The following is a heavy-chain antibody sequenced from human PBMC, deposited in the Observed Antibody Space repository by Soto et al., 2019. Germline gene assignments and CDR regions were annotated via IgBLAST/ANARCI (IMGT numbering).Heavy chain of an antibody. CDR1: GYTFTTYG. J-gene: IGHJ4*02. Sequence: QVQLVQSGAEVKKPGASVKVSCKASGYTFTTYGMSWVRQAPGQGLDWMGGISTYNGNTKYAERLQGRVTMTTDTTTSSAYMELRRQRSDDTSVSYCVRSTTVYYDNSGDYCLDYGGQGTLVTVSS. V-gene: IGHV1-18*01. CDR2: ISTYNGNT. CDR3: VRSTTVYYDNSGDYCLDY. D-gene: IGHD3-22*01.